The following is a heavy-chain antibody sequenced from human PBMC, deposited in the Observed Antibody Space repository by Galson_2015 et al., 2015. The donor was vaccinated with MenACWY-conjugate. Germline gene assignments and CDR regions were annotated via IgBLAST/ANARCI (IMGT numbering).Heavy chain of an antibody. V-gene: IGHV3-23*01. D-gene: IGHD1-26*01. Sequence: SLRLSCAASGITFSSYAMSWVRQAPGKGLEWVSSISTTGGTTYYADSVKGRFTISRDNSKNTLYLQMNSLRAGDTAVYYCAKSRGASFYFDSWGQGTLVTVSS. CDR2: ISTTGGTT. CDR3: AKSRGASFYFDS. J-gene: IGHJ4*02. CDR1: GITFSSYA.